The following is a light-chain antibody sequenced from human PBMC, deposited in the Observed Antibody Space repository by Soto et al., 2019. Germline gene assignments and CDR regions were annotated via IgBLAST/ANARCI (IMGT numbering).Light chain of an antibody. V-gene: IGKV3D-20*02. CDR1: PTVSNNY. CDR2: GVA. Sequence: IVLAQSPVTLTSSPGERSALLCRAKPTVSNNYKAGYQEKPGKAPSLLFCGVAIGATGLPDRYSGRRSGTDFSLTISSPERKDCTVYYCQQRSNWPTFGQGTKVEIK. J-gene: IGKJ1*01. CDR3: QQRSNWPT.